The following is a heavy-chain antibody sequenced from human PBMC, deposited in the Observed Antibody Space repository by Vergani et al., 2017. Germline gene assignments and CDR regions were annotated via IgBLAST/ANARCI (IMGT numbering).Heavy chain of an antibody. CDR2: ICGNSGSI. D-gene: IGHD3-16*02. Sequence: EVQLVESGGGLVQPGRSLRLSCAASGFTFDDYAMHWVRQAPGKGLEWVSGICGNSGSIGYADSVKGRFTITRAKAKHSLYLPMNSLGAEDTALYYCAKVTSPFVGVIVPNGLDYWGQGTLVTVSS. V-gene: IGHV3-9*01. CDR3: AKVTSPFVGVIVPNGLDY. CDR1: GFTFDDYA. J-gene: IGHJ4*02.